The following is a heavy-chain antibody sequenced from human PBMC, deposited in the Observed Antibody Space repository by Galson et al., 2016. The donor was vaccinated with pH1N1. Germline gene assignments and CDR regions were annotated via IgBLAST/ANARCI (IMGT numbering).Heavy chain of an antibody. CDR1: GFSLSTGGVA. D-gene: IGHD2-15*01. V-gene: IGHV2-5*01. CDR3: AHRPGTPPHDNKGYHWVLDY. CDR2: IYWNDDK. Sequence: PALVKPTQTLTLTCTFSGFSLSTGGVAVGWIRQPPGKALEWLALIYWNDDKRYSPSLESRLTITKDTSKNQVVLTMTNLDPLDTATDYCAHRPGTPPHDNKGYHWVLDYWGHGTLVTVSS. J-gene: IGHJ4*01.